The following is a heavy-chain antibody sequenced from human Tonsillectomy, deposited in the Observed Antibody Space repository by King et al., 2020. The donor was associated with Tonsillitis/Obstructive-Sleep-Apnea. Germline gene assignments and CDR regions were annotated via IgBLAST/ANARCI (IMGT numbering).Heavy chain of an antibody. CDR3: ARDEGYCSSTSCSYYYYMDV. CDR1: GFTFSSYA. Sequence: VQLVESGGGVVQPGRSLRLSCAASGFTFSSYAMHWVRQAPGKGLEWVAVISYDGSNKYYADSVKGRFTISRDNSKNTLCLQMNSLRAEDTAVYYCARDEGYCSSTSCSYYYYMDVWGKGTPVTVSS. J-gene: IGHJ6*03. D-gene: IGHD2-2*01. CDR2: ISYDGSNK. V-gene: IGHV3-30*04.